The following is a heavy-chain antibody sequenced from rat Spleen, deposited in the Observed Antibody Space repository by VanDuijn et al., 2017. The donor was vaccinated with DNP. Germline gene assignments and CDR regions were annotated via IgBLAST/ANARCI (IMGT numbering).Heavy chain of an antibody. J-gene: IGHJ2*01. D-gene: IGHD3-1*01. CDR1: GFDFNSYG. CDR3: TRGPPFDY. CDR2: IILKTHNYAT. V-gene: IGHV10-4*01. Sequence: EVQVVGSGGGLVQPKGSLKLSCSASGFDFNSYGMSWVRQAPGKGLEWVATIILKTHNYATLYADSVKERFTISRDDSRSLLYLHMNNLKTEDTALYYCTRGPPFDYWGQGVMVTVSS.